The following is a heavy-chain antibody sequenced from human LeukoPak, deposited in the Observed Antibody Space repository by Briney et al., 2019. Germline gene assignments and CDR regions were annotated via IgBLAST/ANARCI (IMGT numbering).Heavy chain of an antibody. CDR1: GGSISTSNYY. CDR3: ARDVAVAGTPGP. CDR2: IYTSGST. J-gene: IGHJ5*02. V-gene: IGHV4-61*02. Sequence: SETLSLTCTVSGGSISTSNYYWSWIRQPAGKGLEWIGRIYTSGSTYYNPSLKSRVTISVDTSKNQFSLKLSSVTAADTAVYYCARDVAVAGTPGPWGQGTLVTVSS. D-gene: IGHD6-19*01.